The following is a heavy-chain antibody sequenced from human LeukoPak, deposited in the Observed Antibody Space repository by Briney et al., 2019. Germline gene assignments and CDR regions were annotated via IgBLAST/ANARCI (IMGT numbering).Heavy chain of an antibody. Sequence: SVKVSCKASGFTFSRSAMQWVRQARGQRLEWIGWIVVGSGNTKYAQKMQERVTITRDMSTSTAYMELSSLRSEDTAVYYCAADPRGIGSNWFDPWGHGTLVTVSS. J-gene: IGHJ5*02. V-gene: IGHV1-58*02. CDR2: IVVGSGNT. CDR3: AADPRGIGSNWFDP. D-gene: IGHD3-10*01. CDR1: GFTFSRSA.